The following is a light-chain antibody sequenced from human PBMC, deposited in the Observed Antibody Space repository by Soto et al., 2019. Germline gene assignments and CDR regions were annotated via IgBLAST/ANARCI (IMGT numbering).Light chain of an antibody. CDR1: SSNIGINT. V-gene: IGLV1-44*01. CDR2: SNN. CDR3: AAWDDSLNGVV. Sequence: QSVLTQPPSASGTPGQRVTISCSGSSSNIGINTVNWYQQLPGTAPKLLIYSNNQRPSGVPDRFSGSKSGASASLAISGLQSEDDADYYCAAWDDSLNGVVFGGGTKLTVL. J-gene: IGLJ3*02.